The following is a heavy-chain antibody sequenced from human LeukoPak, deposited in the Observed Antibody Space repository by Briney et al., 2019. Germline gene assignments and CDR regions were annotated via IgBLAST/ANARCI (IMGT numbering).Heavy chain of an antibody. CDR3: ARGPPRYSSGWRDPYYYYYMDV. V-gene: IGHV4-4*07. CDR2: IYTSGST. Sequence: SETLSLTCTVSGGSISSYYWSWIRQPAGKGLEWIGRIYTSGSTNYNPSLKSRVTISVDTSKNQFSLKLSSVTAADTAVYYCARGPPRYSSGWRDPYYYYYMDVWGKGTTVTVSS. CDR1: GGSISSYY. J-gene: IGHJ6*03. D-gene: IGHD6-19*01.